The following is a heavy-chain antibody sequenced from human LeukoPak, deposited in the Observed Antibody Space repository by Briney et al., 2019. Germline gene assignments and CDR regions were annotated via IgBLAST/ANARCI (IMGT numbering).Heavy chain of an antibody. D-gene: IGHD2-2*01. J-gene: IGHJ4*02. CDR1: GFTFSSYA. CDR3: AKDPTIVVVPAATGYNY. CDR2: ISGSGGST. Sequence: GGSLRLSCAASGFTFSSYAMSWVRQAPGKGLEWVSAISGSGGSTYYADSVKGGFTISRDNSKNTLYLQMNSLRAEDTAVYYCAKDPTIVVVPAATGYNYWGQGTLVTVSS. V-gene: IGHV3-23*01.